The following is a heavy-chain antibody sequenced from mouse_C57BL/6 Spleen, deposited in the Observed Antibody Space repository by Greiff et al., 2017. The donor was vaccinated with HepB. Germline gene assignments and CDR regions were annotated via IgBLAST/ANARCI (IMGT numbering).Heavy chain of an antibody. Sequence: VQLQQSGPELVKPGASVQMSCKASGYTFTDYNMHWVKQSHGKSLAWIGYINPNNGGTSYNQKFKGKATLTVNKSSSTAYMELRSLTSEDSAVYYCARGDHDYEDYFDYWGQGTTLTVSS. D-gene: IGHD2-4*01. CDR1: GYTFTDYN. V-gene: IGHV1-22*01. J-gene: IGHJ2*01. CDR2: INPNNGGT. CDR3: ARGDHDYEDYFDY.